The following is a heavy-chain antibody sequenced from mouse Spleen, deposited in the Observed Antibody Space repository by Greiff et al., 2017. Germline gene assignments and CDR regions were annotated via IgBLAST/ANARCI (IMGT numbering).Heavy chain of an antibody. J-gene: IGHJ2*01. V-gene: IGHV8-12*01. CDR3: ARRYGNYSDYLDY. CDR1: GFSLSTSGMG. Sequence: QVTLKECGPGILQSSQTLSLTCSFSGFSLSTSGMGVSWIRQPSGNGLEWLAHIYWDDDKRYNPFLKSRLTISKDTSRNQVFLKITSVDTADTATYYCARRYGNYSDYLDYWGQGTTLTVSS. D-gene: IGHD2-1*01. CDR2: IYWDDDK.